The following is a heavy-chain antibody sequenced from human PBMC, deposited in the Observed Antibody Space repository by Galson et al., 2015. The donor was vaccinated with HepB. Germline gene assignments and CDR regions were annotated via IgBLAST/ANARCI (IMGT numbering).Heavy chain of an antibody. V-gene: IGHV3-11*06. CDR1: GFTFSDYY. CDR3: ARVSTGFHDAFDI. J-gene: IGHJ3*02. Sequence: SLRLSCAASGFTFSDYYMSWIRQAPGKGLEWVSYISSSSSYTNYADSVKGRFTISRDNAKNSLYLQMNSLRAEDTAVYYCARVSTGFHDAFDIWGQGTMVTVSS. CDR2: ISSSSSYT.